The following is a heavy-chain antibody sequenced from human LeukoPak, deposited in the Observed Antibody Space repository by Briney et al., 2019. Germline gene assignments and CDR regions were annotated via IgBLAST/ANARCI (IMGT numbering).Heavy chain of an antibody. D-gene: IGHD2-2*01. CDR1: GGTFSSYA. J-gene: IGHJ3*02. Sequence: ASVKVSRKASGGTFSSYAISWVRQAPGQGLEWMGRIIPIFGTANYAQKFQGRVTITTDESTSTAYMELSSLRSEDTAVYYCVGPRDQLLNAFDIWGQGTMVTVSS. CDR2: IIPIFGTA. CDR3: VGPRDQLLNAFDI. V-gene: IGHV1-69*05.